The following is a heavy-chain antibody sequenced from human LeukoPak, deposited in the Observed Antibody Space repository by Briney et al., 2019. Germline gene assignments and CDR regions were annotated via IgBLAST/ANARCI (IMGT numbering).Heavy chain of an antibody. CDR2: IIPILGIA. CDR1: GGTFSSYA. V-gene: IGHV1-69*04. Sequence: PWASVKVSCKASGGTFSSYAISWVRQAPGQGLEWMGRIIPILGIANYAQKFQGRVTITADKSTSTAYMELSSLRSEDTAVYYCARGNEDPYGDDAFGIWGQGTMVTVSS. J-gene: IGHJ3*02. CDR3: ARGNEDPYGDDAFGI. D-gene: IGHD4-17*01.